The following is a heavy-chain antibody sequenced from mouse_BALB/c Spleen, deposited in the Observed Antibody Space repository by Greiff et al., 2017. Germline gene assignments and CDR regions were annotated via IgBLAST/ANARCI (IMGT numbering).Heavy chain of an antibody. CDR2: ISSGSSTI. V-gene: IGHV5-17*02. J-gene: IGHJ2*01. Sequence: EVHLVESGGGLVQPGGSRKLSCAASGFTFSSFGMHWVRQAPEKGLEWVAYISSGSSTIYYADTVKGRFTISRDNPKNTLFLQMTSLRSEDTAMYYCARSGWEDYWGQGTTLTVSS. CDR1: GFTFSSFG. CDR3: ARSGWEDY. D-gene: IGHD1-1*02.